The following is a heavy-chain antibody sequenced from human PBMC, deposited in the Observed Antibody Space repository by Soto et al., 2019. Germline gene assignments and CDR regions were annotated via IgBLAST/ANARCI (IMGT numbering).Heavy chain of an antibody. CDR2: ISYDGSNK. Sequence: QVQLVESGGGVVQPGRSLRLSCAASGFTFSSYGMHWVRQAPGKGLEWVAVISYDGSNKYYADSVKVRFTISRDNSKNPLYLQMNSLRAEDTAGYYCAKETYSGPLDYWGQGTLVTVSS. V-gene: IGHV3-30*18. J-gene: IGHJ4*02. CDR1: GFTFSSYG. D-gene: IGHD2-15*01. CDR3: AKETYSGPLDY.